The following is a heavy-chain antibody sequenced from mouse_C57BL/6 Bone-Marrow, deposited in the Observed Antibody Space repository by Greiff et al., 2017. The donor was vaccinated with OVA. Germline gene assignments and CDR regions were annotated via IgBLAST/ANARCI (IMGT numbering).Heavy chain of an antibody. J-gene: IGHJ1*03. CDR3: ARPLYYGSSYWYFDV. CDR2: IHPNSGST. V-gene: IGHV1-64*01. D-gene: IGHD1-1*01. Sequence: QVHVKQSGAELVKPGASVKLSCKASGYTFTSYWMHWVKQRPGQGLEWIGMIHPNSGSTNYNEKFKSKATLTVDKSSSTAYMQLSSLTSEDSAVYYCARPLYYGSSYWYFDVWGTGTTVTVSS. CDR1: GYTFTSYW.